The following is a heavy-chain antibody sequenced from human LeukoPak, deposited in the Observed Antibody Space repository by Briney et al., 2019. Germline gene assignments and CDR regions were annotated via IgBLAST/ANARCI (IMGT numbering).Heavy chain of an antibody. CDR2: ISSRGSTI. J-gene: IGHJ4*02. V-gene: IGHV3-48*04. Sequence: PGGSLRLSCAASGFTFSTYWMHWVRQAPGKGLEWVSYISSRGSTIYYADSVKGRFTISRDNAKNSLYLQMNSLRAEDTAVYYCARAFSSGYSYYFDYWGQGTLVTVSS. CDR3: ARAFSSGYSYYFDY. D-gene: IGHD3-22*01. CDR1: GFTFSTYW.